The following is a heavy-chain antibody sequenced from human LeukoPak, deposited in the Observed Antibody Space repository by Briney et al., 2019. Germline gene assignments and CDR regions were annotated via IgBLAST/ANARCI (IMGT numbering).Heavy chain of an antibody. CDR2: ISDSSGST. J-gene: IGHJ4*02. CDR3: ARGGSRYFDY. CDR1: GFSFRNYA. Sequence: GGSLRLSCAASGFSFRNYAMGWVRQVPGKGLEWVSGISDSSGSTYYADSVKGRFTISRDNSKNTLYLQMNSLRAEDTAVYYCARGGSRYFDYWGQGTLVTVSS. V-gene: IGHV3-23*01.